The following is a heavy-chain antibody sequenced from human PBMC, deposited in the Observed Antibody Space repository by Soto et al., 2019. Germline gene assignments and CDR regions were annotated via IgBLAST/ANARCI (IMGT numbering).Heavy chain of an antibody. V-gene: IGHV4-39*01. D-gene: IGHD6-13*01. CDR3: ARFHYSSSWYF. Sequence: QLQLQESGPGLMKPSETLSLTCTVSGGSISSSSNYWGWIRQPPGKGLEWIGSIYYSGRTYYNTSLTSRVTISVDRSEDQFSLKLSSVTAADTAVYYCARFHYSSSWYFWGQGTLVTVSS. CDR1: GGSISSSSNY. CDR2: IYYSGRT. J-gene: IGHJ4*02.